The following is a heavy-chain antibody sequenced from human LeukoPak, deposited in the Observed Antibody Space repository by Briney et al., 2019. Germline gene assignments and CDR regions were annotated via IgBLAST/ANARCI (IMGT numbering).Heavy chain of an antibody. CDR3: AVRLGYCRGCRCYPPRYMDY. V-gene: IGHV3-53*01. Sequence: GGSLRLSRAVSGFTVSSNYMSWVRQAPGKGLEWVSVIYSGGSTYYADSVKGRFTISRDNSKNTLYLQMNSLRAEDTAVYYCAVRLGYCRGCRCYPPRYMDYWGQGTVVFVSS. CDR1: GFTVSSNY. D-gene: IGHD2-15*01. CDR2: IYSGGST. J-gene: IGHJ4*02.